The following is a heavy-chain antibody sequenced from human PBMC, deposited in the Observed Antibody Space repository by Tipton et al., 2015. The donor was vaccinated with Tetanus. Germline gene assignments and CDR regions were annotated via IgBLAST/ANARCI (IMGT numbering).Heavy chain of an antibody. J-gene: IGHJ3*02. CDR1: GITVSSNY. Sequence: SLRLSCAASGITVSSNYMSWVRQAPGKGLEWVSVIYSGGSTYYADSVKGRFTISRDNSKNTLYLQMNSLRAEDTAVYYCARYYDSSGYYRNPDTFDIWGQGTMVTVSS. D-gene: IGHD3-22*01. CDR2: IYSGGST. CDR3: ARYYDSSGYYRNPDTFDI. V-gene: IGHV3-53*01.